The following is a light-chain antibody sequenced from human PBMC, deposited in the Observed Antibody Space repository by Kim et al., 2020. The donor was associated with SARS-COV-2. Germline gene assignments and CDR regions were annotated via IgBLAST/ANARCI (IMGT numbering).Light chain of an antibody. CDR3: ISYAGSATFGV. CDR1: SSGVGGSNL. V-gene: IGLV2-8*01. CDR2: EVT. Sequence: QSVPISCTGSSSGVGGSNLFSWYQHHPGKAPNLMIYEVTRRPSGVPDRFSGSKSGNTASLTIAGLQAEDEADYYCISYAGSATFGVFGTGTKVTVL. J-gene: IGLJ1*01.